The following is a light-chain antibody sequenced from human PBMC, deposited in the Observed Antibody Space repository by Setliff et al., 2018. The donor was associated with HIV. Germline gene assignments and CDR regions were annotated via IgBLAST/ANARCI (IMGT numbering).Light chain of an antibody. Sequence: QSVLTQPPSVSGAPGQRVTVSCTGSSSNIGAGFGVHWYQQLPGTAPKLLIYDNNNRPSGVPDRFSGSKSGTSASLAITGLQAEDEADYYCQSYDSSLSGSYVFGTGTKVTVL. CDR3: QSYDSSLSGSYV. J-gene: IGLJ1*01. V-gene: IGLV1-40*01. CDR2: DNN. CDR1: SSNIGAGFG.